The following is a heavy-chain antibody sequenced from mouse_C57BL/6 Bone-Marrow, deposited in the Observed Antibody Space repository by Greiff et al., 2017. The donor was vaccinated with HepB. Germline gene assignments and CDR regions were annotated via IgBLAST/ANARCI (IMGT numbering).Heavy chain of an antibody. V-gene: IGHV5-17*01. J-gene: IGHJ4*01. D-gene: IGHD1-1*01. Sequence: EVMLVESGGGLVKPGGSLKLSCAASGFTFSDYGMHWVRQAPEKGLEWVAYISSGSSTTYYADTVKGRFTISRDNAKNTLVLQITSLRSEDTAMYYSARSVVATRAMDYWGQGTSVTVSS. CDR3: ARSVVATRAMDY. CDR2: ISSGSSTT. CDR1: GFTFSDYG.